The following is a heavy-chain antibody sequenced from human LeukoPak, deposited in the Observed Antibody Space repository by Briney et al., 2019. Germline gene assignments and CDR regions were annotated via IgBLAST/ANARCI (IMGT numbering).Heavy chain of an antibody. V-gene: IGHV3-23*01. Sequence: GGSLRLSCAASGFTFSSYAMSWVRQAPGKGLEWVSAISGSGGSTYYADSVKGRFTISRDNSKNTLYLQMNSLRAEDTAVYYCAREIAEVQLERHGGGDLDPWGQGTLVTVSS. J-gene: IGHJ5*02. D-gene: IGHD1-1*01. CDR1: GFTFSSYA. CDR2: ISGSGGST. CDR3: AREIAEVQLERHGGGDLDP.